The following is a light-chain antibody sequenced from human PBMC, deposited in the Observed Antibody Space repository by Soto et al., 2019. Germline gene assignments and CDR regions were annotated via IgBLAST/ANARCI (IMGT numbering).Light chain of an antibody. J-gene: IGKJ1*01. CDR3: QQYGSWT. CDR1: QTISSNN. V-gene: IGKV3-20*01. Sequence: EIVLTQSPGTLSVSPGERATLSCRASQTISSNNLAWYQQKPGQAPSLLIYGTSSRATGIPDRFSGSGSGTDFTLTIGRLEPEDSAIYYCQQYGSWTFGQGTKVEIK. CDR2: GTS.